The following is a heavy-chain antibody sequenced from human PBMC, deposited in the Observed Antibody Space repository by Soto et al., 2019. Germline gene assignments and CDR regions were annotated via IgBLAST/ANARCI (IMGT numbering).Heavy chain of an antibody. CDR1: GFTFSTYG. Sequence: QVQLVESGGGVVQPGRSLRISCAASGFTFSTYGMHWVRQAPGKGLEWVAVISYDGSYKYYADSVKGRLIISRDNSKNTLFLQINSLRAEDTAVYYCAKGQHCRSTSCYFYYYGVDVWGQGTTVAVSS. J-gene: IGHJ6*02. CDR3: AKGQHCRSTSCYFYYYGVDV. V-gene: IGHV3-30*18. CDR2: ISYDGSYK. D-gene: IGHD2-2*01.